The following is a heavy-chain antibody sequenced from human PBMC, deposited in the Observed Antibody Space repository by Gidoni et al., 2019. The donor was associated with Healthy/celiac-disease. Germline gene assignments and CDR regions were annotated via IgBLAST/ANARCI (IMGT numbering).Heavy chain of an antibody. J-gene: IGHJ6*02. CDR3: ARLGRLGYCSSTSCYGGYYGMDV. D-gene: IGHD2-2*03. CDR1: GGTFSSDS. V-gene: IGHV1-69*01. CDR2: IIPIFGTA. Sequence: QVQLVQSGAEAKKPGSSVKVSCQASGGTFSSDSISWVRQSPGQGLEWMGGIIPIFGTANYAQKFQGRVTITADESTSTAYMELSSLRSEDTAVYYCARLGRLGYCSSTSCYGGYYGMDVWGQGTTVTVSS.